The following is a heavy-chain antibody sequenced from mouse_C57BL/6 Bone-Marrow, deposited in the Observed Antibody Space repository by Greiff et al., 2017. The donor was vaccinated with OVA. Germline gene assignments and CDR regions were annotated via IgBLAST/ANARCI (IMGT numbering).Heavy chain of an antibody. D-gene: IGHD1-1*01. CDR3: ASYYYYYGRVPWYCDV. Sequence: QVQLQQSGAELARPGASVKLSCKASGYTFTSYGISWVKQRTGQGLEWIGEIYPRSGNTYYNEKFKGKATLTADKSSSTAYMELRSLTSEDSAVYFCASYYYYYGRVPWYCDVWGTGTTVTVSS. CDR1: GYTFTSYG. J-gene: IGHJ1*03. V-gene: IGHV1-81*01. CDR2: IYPRSGNT.